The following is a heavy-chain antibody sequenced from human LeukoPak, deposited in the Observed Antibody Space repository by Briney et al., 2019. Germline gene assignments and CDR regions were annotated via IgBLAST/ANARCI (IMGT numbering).Heavy chain of an antibody. CDR3: ARAGNGYNFHLDY. J-gene: IGHJ4*02. D-gene: IGHD5-24*01. V-gene: IGHV4-4*07. CDR2: IYTSEST. Sequence: PSETLSLTCTVSGGSISGYYWSWIRQPAGKGLEWVGRIYTSESTTYNPSLMSRVTMSVDTSKNQFSLRLTSVTAADTAVYYCARAGNGYNFHLDYWGQGTLVTVSS. CDR1: GGSISGYY.